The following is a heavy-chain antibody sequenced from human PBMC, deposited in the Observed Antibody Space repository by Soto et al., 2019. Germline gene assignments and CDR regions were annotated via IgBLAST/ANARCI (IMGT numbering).Heavy chain of an antibody. CDR2: IYYSGST. CDR3: ARVLVRGVARFDY. CDR1: GDSISSGDYY. V-gene: IGHV4-31*03. J-gene: IGHJ4*02. D-gene: IGHD3-10*01. Sequence: QVQLQESGPGLVKPSQTLSLTCSISGDSISSGDYYWSWIRQHPGKGLEWIGYIYYSGSTYYNPSIERRVTISVDTSKNQFALKLRSVTAADTAVYYCARVLVRGVARFDYWGQGTLVTVSS.